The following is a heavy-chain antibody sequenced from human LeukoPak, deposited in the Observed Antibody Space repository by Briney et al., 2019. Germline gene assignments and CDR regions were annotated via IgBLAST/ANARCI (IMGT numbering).Heavy chain of an antibody. D-gene: IGHD4-11*01. CDR1: GFTFSSYW. V-gene: IGHV3-7*03. CDR3: ARDRGLHWFDP. Sequence: GGSLRLSCAASGFTFSSYWMSWVRQAPGKGLEWVANIKQDGSEKYYVDSVKGRFTISRDNAKSSLYLQMNSLRAEDTAVYYCARDRGLHWFDPWGQGTLVTVSS. J-gene: IGHJ5*02. CDR2: IKQDGSEK.